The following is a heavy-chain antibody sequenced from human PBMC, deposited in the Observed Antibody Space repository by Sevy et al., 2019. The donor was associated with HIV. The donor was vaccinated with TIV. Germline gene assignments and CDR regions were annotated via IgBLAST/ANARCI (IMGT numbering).Heavy chain of an antibody. CDR1: GGSVTTTGYY. V-gene: IGHV4-39*02. J-gene: IGHJ4*02. CDR3: ATGRRSGSPFDS. Sequence: SENLSLTCIVSGGSVTTTGYYWGWVRQPPGKGLEWIGNIYYGGNTFYKSSLKSRVSISVDTSNNRFSLKLNSVTAADTAVYYCATGRRSGSPFDSWGQGTLVTVSS. D-gene: IGHD6-19*01. CDR2: IYYGGNT.